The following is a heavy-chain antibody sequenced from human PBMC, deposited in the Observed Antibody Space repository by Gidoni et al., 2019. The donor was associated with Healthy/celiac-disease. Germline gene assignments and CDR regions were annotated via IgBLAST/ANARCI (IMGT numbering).Heavy chain of an antibody. J-gene: IGHJ3*02. CDR2: INHSGST. CDR3: ARPLSGSSSSGACSRPGVCDDAFDI. CDR1: GGSFSGYY. D-gene: IGHD6-6*01. Sequence: QVQLQQWGAGLLKPSETLSLTCAVYGGSFSGYYWSWIRRPPGKGLEWIGEINHSGSTNSNPSLNSRVTISVDTSNNQFSLKLSSVTAADTAVYYCARPLSGSSSSGACSRPGVCDDAFDIWGQGTMVTVSS. V-gene: IGHV4-34*01.